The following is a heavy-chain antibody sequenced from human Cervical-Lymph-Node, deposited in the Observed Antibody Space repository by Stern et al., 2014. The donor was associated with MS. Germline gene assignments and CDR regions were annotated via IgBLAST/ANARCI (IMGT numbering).Heavy chain of an antibody. CDR3: ARGLLGSENAFDI. D-gene: IGHD2-15*01. V-gene: IGHV1-18*01. CDR2: TSAYNGNP. CDR1: GYTFTSYG. Sequence: VQLVESGAEVKKPGASVKVSCKASGYTFTSYGISWVRQAPGQGIEWMGWTSAYNGNPTYAQDLQARATMNTKTSTSTAYMELRSLRSDDTAVYYCARGLLGSENAFDIWGQGTMVTVSS. J-gene: IGHJ3*02.